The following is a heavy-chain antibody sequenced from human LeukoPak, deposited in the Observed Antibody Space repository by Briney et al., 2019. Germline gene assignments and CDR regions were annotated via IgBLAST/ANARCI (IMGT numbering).Heavy chain of an antibody. Sequence: SETLSHTCTVSGGSISSYYWSWIRQPPGKGLEWIGYIYYSGSTNYNPSLKSRVTISVDTSKNQFSLKLSSVTAADTAVYYCARDREGLGYDWGQGTLVTVSS. CDR1: GGSISSYY. CDR2: IYYSGST. CDR3: ARDREGLGYD. J-gene: IGHJ4*02. D-gene: IGHD5-12*01. V-gene: IGHV4-59*12.